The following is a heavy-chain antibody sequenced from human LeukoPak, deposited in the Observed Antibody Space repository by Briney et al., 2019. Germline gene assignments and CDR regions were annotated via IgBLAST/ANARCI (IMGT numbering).Heavy chain of an antibody. Sequence: PGGSLRLSCVASGFRFSDYIMHWVRQAPGKGLEYVSAIRSDGSSTVYPNSLKGRFTISRDNSKSTLYLHLGSVRAEDTAVYYCTRRYGDHSGWAGYHDSWGQGTLVTVSS. J-gene: IGHJ4*02. CDR1: GFRFSDYI. CDR3: TRRYGDHSGWAGYHDS. CDR2: IRSDGSST. D-gene: IGHD6-19*01. V-gene: IGHV3-64*01.